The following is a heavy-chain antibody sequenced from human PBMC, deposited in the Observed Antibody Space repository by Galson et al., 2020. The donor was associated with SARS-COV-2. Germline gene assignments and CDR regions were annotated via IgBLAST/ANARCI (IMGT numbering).Heavy chain of an antibody. CDR3: ASAYYYDSIGSGTDY. D-gene: IGHD3-22*01. J-gene: IGHJ4*02. V-gene: IGHV3-23*01. Sequence: GGSLRLSCAAPGLTFSTYAMTWVRQAPGKGLEWVSAFSGRGGSTYYADSVKGRFIISRDNSKKTLYLQMNSLRAEDTAVYYCASAYYYDSIGSGTDYWGQGTLVTVSS. CDR1: GLTFSTYA. CDR2: FSGRGGST.